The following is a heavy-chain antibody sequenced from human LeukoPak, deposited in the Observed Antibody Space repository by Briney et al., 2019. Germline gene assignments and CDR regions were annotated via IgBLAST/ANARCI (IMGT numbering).Heavy chain of an antibody. Sequence: GSVKVSCKASGYTFTGYYMHWVRQAPGQGLEWMGWINPNSGGTNYAQKFQGRVTMTRDTSISTAYMELSRLRSDDTAVYYCARAAQEDYDILTGYYIRAADHLDYWGQGTLVTVSS. CDR3: ARAAQEDYDILTGYYIRAADHLDY. V-gene: IGHV1-2*02. CDR1: GYTFTGYY. CDR2: INPNSGGT. J-gene: IGHJ4*02. D-gene: IGHD3-9*01.